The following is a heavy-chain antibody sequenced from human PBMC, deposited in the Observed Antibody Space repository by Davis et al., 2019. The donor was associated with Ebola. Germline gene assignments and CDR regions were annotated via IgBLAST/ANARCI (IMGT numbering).Heavy chain of an antibody. CDR2: ISGNMAEI. Sequence: GESLKISCAASGFTFRTYSMNWVRQAPGKGLEWVSYISGNMAEIYYADSVRGRFTISRDNAKSTLYLVMDSLRAEDTAVYYCARIPRVGDKDGYIWGQGTTVTVSS. V-gene: IGHV3-21*01. CDR1: GFTFRTYS. D-gene: IGHD2-2*02. CDR3: ARIPRVGDKDGYI. J-gene: IGHJ3*02.